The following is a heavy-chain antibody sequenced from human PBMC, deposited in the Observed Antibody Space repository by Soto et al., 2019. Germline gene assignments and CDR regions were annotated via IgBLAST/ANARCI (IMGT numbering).Heavy chain of an antibody. D-gene: IGHD3-16*01. V-gene: IGHV5-51*01. CDR3: SSTSFAGRHYYPGMDV. J-gene: IGHJ6*02. CDR2: IYPGDSDT. CDR1: GYRFTNYW. Sequence: GQSLKISCKGFGYRFTNYWGGWVRQMPGKGLEWMGIIYPGDSDTRYSPSFQGQVTISADRSIDTAYLHWSSLKASDTAIYYCSSTSFAGRHYYPGMDVWGQGTTVTVSS.